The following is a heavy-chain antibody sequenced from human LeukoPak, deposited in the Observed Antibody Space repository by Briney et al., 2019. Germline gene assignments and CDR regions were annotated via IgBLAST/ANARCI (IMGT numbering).Heavy chain of an antibody. V-gene: IGHV1-46*01. D-gene: IGHD3-22*01. CDR3: ARDRRGDSSGYYYVLPDY. CDR2: INPSGGST. CDR1: GYTFTSYY. J-gene: IGHJ4*02. Sequence: ASVKVSCKASGYTFTSYYMHWVRQAPGQGLEWMGIINPSGGSTSYAQKFQGRVTMTRDTSTSTVYMELSSLRSEDTAVYYCARDRRGDSSGYYYVLPDYWGQGTLVTVSS.